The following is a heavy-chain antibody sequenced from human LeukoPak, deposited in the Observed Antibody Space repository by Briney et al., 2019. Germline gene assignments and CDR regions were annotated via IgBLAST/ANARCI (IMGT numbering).Heavy chain of an antibody. Sequence: PGGSLRLSCAASAINVTTNYMTWIRQAPGKGLEWVSLIYGDNAAYYAKSVRGRFIISRDSLKNTLFLQMNSLRAEDTAVYYCVSSTGQQFIPYDYWGHGTHVTVSS. CDR2: IYGDNAA. J-gene: IGHJ4*01. V-gene: IGHV3-66*02. D-gene: IGHD6-13*01. CDR3: VSSTGQQFIPYDY. CDR1: AINVTTNY.